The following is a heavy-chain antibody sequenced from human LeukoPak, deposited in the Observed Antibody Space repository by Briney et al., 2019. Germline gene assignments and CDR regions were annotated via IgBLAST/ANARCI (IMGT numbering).Heavy chain of an antibody. CDR2: IYHSGST. CDR1: GGSISSGGYS. CDR3: ATSPLKDYGDNNWFDP. D-gene: IGHD4-17*01. Sequence: SSETLSLTCAVSGGSISSGGYSWSWIRQPPGKGLEWIGYIYHSGSTYYNPSLKSRVTISVDRSKNQFSLKLSSVTAADTAVYYCATSPLKDYGDNNWFDPWGQGTLVPSPQ. J-gene: IGHJ5*02. V-gene: IGHV4-30-2*01.